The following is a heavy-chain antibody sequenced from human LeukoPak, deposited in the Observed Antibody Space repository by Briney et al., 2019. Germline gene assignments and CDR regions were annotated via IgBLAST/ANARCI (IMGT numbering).Heavy chain of an antibody. V-gene: IGHV4-4*07. CDR2: IYASGSI. Sequence: PSETLSLTCTVSGRSISSYYWSWVRQPAGKGLECIGRIYASGSINYNPSLKSRVTMSVDTSKNQFSLKLTSVIAADTAVYYCARDRSGSSSWYAPFDYWGQGTLVTVSS. CDR3: ARDRSGSSSWYAPFDY. CDR1: GRSISSYY. J-gene: IGHJ4*02. D-gene: IGHD6-13*01.